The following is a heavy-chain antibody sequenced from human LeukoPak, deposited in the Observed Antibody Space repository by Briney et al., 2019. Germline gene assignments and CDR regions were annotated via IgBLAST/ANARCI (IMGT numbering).Heavy chain of an antibody. Sequence: PGGSLRLSGAASGFTFRSYTMNWVRQAPGKGLEWVSSISSNSAYLYYADSVRGRFTISRDNTKNSLYLQMSSPRAEDTAVYYCAREGLLHSISSGDAFDIWGQGTMVTDSS. CDR1: GFTFRSYT. CDR3: AREGLLHSISSGDAFDI. V-gene: IGHV3-21*01. J-gene: IGHJ3*02. D-gene: IGHD2-21*01. CDR2: ISSNSAYL.